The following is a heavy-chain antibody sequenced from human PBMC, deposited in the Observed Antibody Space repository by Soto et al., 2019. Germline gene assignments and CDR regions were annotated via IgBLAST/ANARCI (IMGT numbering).Heavy chain of an antibody. Sequence: GGSLRLSCAASGFTFSSYSMNWVRQAPGKGLEWVSSISSSSSYIYYADSVKGRFTISRDNAKNSLYLQMNSLRAEDTAVYYCARDHSQYYDILTGRILFDLDYWGQGTLVTVSS. V-gene: IGHV3-21*01. CDR1: GFTFSSYS. CDR2: ISSSSSYI. D-gene: IGHD3-9*01. J-gene: IGHJ4*02. CDR3: ARDHSQYYDILTGRILFDLDY.